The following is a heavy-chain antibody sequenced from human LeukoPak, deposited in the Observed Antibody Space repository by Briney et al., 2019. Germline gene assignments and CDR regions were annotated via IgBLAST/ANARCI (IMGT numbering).Heavy chain of an antibody. CDR3: ARDTDFWSGYYTVLDY. J-gene: IGHJ4*02. Sequence: PGGSLRLSCAASGFTFSSYWMHWVRQAPGKWLVWVSRINSDGSSTSYADSVKGRFTISRDNAKNTLYLQMNSLRAEDTAVYYCARDTDFWSGYYTVLDYWGQGTLVTVSS. D-gene: IGHD3-3*01. CDR2: INSDGSST. V-gene: IGHV3-74*01. CDR1: GFTFSSYW.